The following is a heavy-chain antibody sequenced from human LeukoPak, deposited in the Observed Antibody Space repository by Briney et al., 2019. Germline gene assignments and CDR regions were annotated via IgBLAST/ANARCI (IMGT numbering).Heavy chain of an antibody. CDR2: IDPDTGDT. J-gene: IGHJ4*02. Sequence: ASVKVSCKPSGYTFIDHYLHWVRQAPGQGLESLGWIDPDTGDTNYPQKFQGRVTMTRDTSSSTAYMELNRLRSDETAVYYCARAGHNSNSGGYDFWGLGTLVTVSS. CDR3: ARAGHNSNSGGYDF. D-gene: IGHD3-22*01. V-gene: IGHV1-2*02. CDR1: GYTFIDHY.